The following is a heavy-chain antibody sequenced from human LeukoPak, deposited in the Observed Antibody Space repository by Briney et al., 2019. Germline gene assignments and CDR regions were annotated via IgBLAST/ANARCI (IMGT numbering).Heavy chain of an antibody. V-gene: IGHV4-59*01. CDR2: IYYSGST. CDR3: ARDGGWGLDP. CDR1: GGSISSYY. Sequence: KASETLSLTCTVSGGSISSYYWSWIRQPPGKGLEWIGYIYYSGSTNYNPSLKSRVTISVDTSKNQFSLKLSSVTAADTAVYYCARDGGWGLDPWGQGTLVTVSS. J-gene: IGHJ5*02. D-gene: IGHD3-16*01.